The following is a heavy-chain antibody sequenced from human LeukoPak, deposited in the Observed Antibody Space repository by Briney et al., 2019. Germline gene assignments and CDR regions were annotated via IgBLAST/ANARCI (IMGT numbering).Heavy chain of an antibody. CDR3: ARDRTYSSGRYDY. D-gene: IGHD6-19*01. J-gene: IGHJ4*02. V-gene: IGHV3-7*01. CDR1: GFTFSSYW. CDR2: IKQDGSEK. Sequence: GGSLRLSCAASGFTFSSYWMSWVRQAPGKGLEWVANIKQDGSEKYYVDSVKGRFTISRDNAKNSLYLQMNSLRAEDTAVYYCARDRTYSSGRYDYWGQGTLVTVSS.